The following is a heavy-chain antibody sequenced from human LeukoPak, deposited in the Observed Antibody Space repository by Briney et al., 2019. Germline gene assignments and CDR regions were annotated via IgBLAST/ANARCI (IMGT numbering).Heavy chain of an antibody. CDR3: AKKGVTVIGSNWFDS. Sequence: PGGSLRLSCAASGFTINNYARSWVRQAPGKGLEWVSILSASGGTIYYADSVKGRFTISRDNSKNTLYLQMNSLRAEDTAVYYCAKKGVTVIGSNWFDSWGQGTLVTVSS. D-gene: IGHD4-11*01. V-gene: IGHV3-23*01. CDR1: GFTINNYA. CDR2: LSASGGTI. J-gene: IGHJ5*01.